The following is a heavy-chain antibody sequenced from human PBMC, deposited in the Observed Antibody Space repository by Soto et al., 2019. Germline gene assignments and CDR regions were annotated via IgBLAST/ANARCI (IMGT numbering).Heavy chain of an antibody. D-gene: IGHD3-16*01. CDR2: ISPMYGTK. J-gene: IGHJ4*02. Sequence: QVQLVQSGAELKKPGSSVKVSCQTSGGTFSSYSIHWVRQAPGQGLEYMGSISPMYGTKNYARRYRGRLTFRADESTSTVYTEMANLKCDGSALYFCVSGGVLKPVDAGGQGTMVTVSS. CDR3: VSGGVLKPVDA. CDR1: GGTFSSYS. V-gene: IGHV1-69*12.